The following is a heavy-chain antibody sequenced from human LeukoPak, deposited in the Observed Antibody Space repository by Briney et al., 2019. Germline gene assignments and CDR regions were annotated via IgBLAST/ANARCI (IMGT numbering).Heavy chain of an antibody. J-gene: IGHJ4*02. V-gene: IGHV4-59*01. D-gene: IGHD3-22*01. CDR1: GGSISSYY. CDR3: ARMVYYYDSSGEIDY. Sequence: SETLSLTCTVSGGSISSYYWSWIRQPPGKGLEGIGYIYYSGSTNYNPSLKSRVTISVDTSKNQFSLKLSSVTAADTAVYYCARMVYYYDSSGEIDYWGQGTLVTVSS. CDR2: IYYSGST.